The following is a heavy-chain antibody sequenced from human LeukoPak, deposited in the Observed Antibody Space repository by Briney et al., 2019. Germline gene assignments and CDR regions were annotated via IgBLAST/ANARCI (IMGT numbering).Heavy chain of an antibody. D-gene: IGHD3-10*01. V-gene: IGHV3-33*01. Sequence: GGSLRLSCAASGFTFSSHGMHWVRQAPGKGLEWVAVIWYDGSNKYYADSVKGRFTISRDDSKNTLYLQMNSLRVEDTAVYYCSRAVRGVGSDYWGQGTLVTVSS. CDR3: SRAVRGVGSDY. J-gene: IGHJ4*02. CDR2: IWYDGSNK. CDR1: GFTFSSHG.